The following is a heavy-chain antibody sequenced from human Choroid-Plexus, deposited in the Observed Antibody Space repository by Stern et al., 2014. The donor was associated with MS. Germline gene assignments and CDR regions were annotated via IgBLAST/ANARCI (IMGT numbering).Heavy chain of an antibody. CDR2: INPNTGGT. D-gene: IGHD3-3*01. Sequence: EQLVESGAEVKKPGASVKVSCKTSGYIFTGYYIHWVRQAPGQGLEWMAWINPNTGGTKYAQNFQVRVTMSRDTSISTAYVELSSLTSDDTAVYYCARDQRGITIFGVVTDYYYLGMDVWGQGTTVTVSS. CDR3: ARDQRGITIFGVVTDYYYLGMDV. CDR1: GYIFTGYY. V-gene: IGHV1-2*02. J-gene: IGHJ6*02.